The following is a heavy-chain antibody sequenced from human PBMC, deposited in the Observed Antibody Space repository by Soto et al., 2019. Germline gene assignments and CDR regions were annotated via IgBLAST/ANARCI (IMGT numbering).Heavy chain of an antibody. Sequence: PGGSLRLSCAASGFTFSTYSMNWVRQAPGKGLEWVSYISSSSSTIFYTDSVKGRFTVSRDNAKNSLYLQMNSLRAEDTAVYYCAKETYYYDSSGYHNYFDYWGQGTLVTVSS. D-gene: IGHD3-22*01. CDR1: GFTFSTYS. CDR3: AKETYYYDSSGYHNYFDY. J-gene: IGHJ4*02. CDR2: ISSSSSTI. V-gene: IGHV3-48*01.